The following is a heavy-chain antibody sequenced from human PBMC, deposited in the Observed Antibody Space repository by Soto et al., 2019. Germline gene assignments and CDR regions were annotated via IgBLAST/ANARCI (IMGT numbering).Heavy chain of an antibody. CDR2: IIPILGIA. V-gene: IGHV1-69*02. J-gene: IGHJ3*02. CDR3: AIYRRGNGYCTSGVCSTAVAFDI. D-gene: IGHD2-8*01. CDR1: GGTFSSYT. Sequence: QVQLVQSGAEVKKPGSSLKVSCKASGGTFSSYTISWVRQAPGQGLVWMARIIPILGIANYAQKFQGRVTITADKSTSIAYMELSSLRYEDTAVYYYAIYRRGNGYCTSGVCSTAVAFDIWGRGTMFTVAS.